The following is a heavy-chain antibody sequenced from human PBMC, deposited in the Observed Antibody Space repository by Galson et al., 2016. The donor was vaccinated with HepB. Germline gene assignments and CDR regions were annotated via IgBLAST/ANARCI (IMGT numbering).Heavy chain of an antibody. Sequence: SVKVSCKASGYTFNGNGISWVRQAPGQGLEWMGWITTYNGKTNYAQKFQGRVTMTTDTSTTTAYMELSGLTSDDTALYFCARGPYSGISGVVKGVRLMDVWGQGTTVIVSS. CDR2: ITTYNGKT. V-gene: IGHV1-18*01. D-gene: IGHD3-3*01. J-gene: IGHJ6*02. CDR3: ARGPYSGISGVVKGVRLMDV. CDR1: GYTFNGNG.